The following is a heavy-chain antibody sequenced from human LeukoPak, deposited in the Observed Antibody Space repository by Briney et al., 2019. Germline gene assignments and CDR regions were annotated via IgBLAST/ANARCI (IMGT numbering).Heavy chain of an antibody. CDR2: IYPGDSDT. J-gene: IGHJ4*02. D-gene: IGHD1-14*01. CDR1: GYSFTSYW. Sequence: GESLKISCKGPGYSFTSYWIGWVRQMPGKGLEWMGIIYPGDSDTRYSPSYQGQVTISADRSISTAYLQWRSLKGSDTAMYYCARRISVYYFDYWGQGTLVTVSS. V-gene: IGHV5-51*01. CDR3: ARRISVYYFDY.